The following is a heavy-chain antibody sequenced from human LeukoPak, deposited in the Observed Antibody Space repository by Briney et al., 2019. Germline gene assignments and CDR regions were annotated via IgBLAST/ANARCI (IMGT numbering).Heavy chain of an antibody. D-gene: IGHD2-21*01. CDR1: GGSISRGGYF. V-gene: IGHV4-61*02. CDR3: ARGGIPDY. J-gene: IGHJ4*02. Sequence: SETLSLTCTVSGGSISRGGYFWSWIRQPAGKGLEWIGRFYTGGTPNYNPSLKSRVTISVDTPRNQFSLKLSSVTAADTAVYYCARGGIPDYWGQGILVTVSS. CDR2: FYTGGTP.